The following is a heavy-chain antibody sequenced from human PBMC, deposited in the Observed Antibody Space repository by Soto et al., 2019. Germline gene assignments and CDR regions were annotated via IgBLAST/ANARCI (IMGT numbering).Heavy chain of an antibody. J-gene: IGHJ6*01. CDR2: IYTSGST. D-gene: IGHD2-2*02. V-gene: IGHV4-4*07. CDR3: ARAGYCSSTSCYTGSVTGYYYGMDV. Sequence: QVQLQESGPGLVKPSETLSLTCTVSGGSISSYYWSWIRQPAGKGLEWIGRIYTSGSTNYNPSLKSRVTMSVDTSKNQFSLKLSSVTTADTAVYYCARAGYCSSTSCYTGSVTGYYYGMDVW. CDR1: GGSISSYY.